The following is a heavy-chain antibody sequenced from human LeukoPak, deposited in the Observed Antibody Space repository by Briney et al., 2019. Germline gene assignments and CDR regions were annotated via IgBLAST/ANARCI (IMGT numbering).Heavy chain of an antibody. CDR2: ISSSSSYI. CDR3: ARPSGYCSGGSCYSSDYYYGMDV. J-gene: IGHJ6*02. Sequence: GGSLRLSCAASGFTFSSYSMNWVRQAPGKGLEWVSSISSSSSYIYYADSVKGRFTISRDNAKNSLYLQMNSLRAEDTAVYYCARPSGYCSGGSCYSSDYYYGMDVWGQGTTVTVSS. CDR1: GFTFSSYS. D-gene: IGHD2-15*01. V-gene: IGHV3-21*01.